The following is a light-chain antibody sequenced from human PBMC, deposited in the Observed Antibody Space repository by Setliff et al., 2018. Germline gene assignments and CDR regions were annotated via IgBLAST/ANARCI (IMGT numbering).Light chain of an antibody. J-gene: IGLJ1*01. Sequence: QSVLTQPASVSGSPGQSITISCSGTSSDVGSYDLVSWYQQHPGKAPKLIIYNVSGRPSGVSHRFSGSKSDNTASLTISGLQAEDEADYYCNAYTASTTYVFVNGTKVT. CDR3: NAYTASTTYV. V-gene: IGLV2-14*03. CDR1: SSDVGSYDL. CDR2: NVS.